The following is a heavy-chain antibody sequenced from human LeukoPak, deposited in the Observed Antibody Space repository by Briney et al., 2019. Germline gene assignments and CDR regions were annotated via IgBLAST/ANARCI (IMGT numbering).Heavy chain of an antibody. CDR2: ISGSGGNT. CDR3: ARGGTLYGMDV. J-gene: IGHJ6*02. Sequence: QPGGSLRLSCAASRFTFSAYSMTWVRQAPGKGLEWVSAISGSGGNTYYADSVKGRFTISRDNSKNTLYLQMNGLRAEDTAAYYCARGGTLYGMDVWGQGTTVTVSS. D-gene: IGHD1-1*01. V-gene: IGHV3-23*01. CDR1: RFTFSAYS.